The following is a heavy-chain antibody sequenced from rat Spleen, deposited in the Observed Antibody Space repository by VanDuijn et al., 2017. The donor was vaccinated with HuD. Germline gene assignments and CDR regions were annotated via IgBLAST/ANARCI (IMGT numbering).Heavy chain of an antibody. Sequence: QVQLKESGPGLVQPSQTLSLTCTVSGFSLTSYHVSWVRQPPGKGLEWMGVIWTDGNTAYNSLLKSQLSISRDTSKSQVFLKMNSLQTEDTATYYCARDSTYPWGYFDFWGPGTMVTVSS. J-gene: IGHJ1*01. D-gene: IGHD1-9*01. CDR3: ARDSTYPWGYFDF. CDR2: IWTDGNT. V-gene: IGHV2-43*01. CDR1: GFSLTSYH.